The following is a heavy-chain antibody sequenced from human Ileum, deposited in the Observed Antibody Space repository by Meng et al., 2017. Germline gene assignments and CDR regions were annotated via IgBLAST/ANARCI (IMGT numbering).Heavy chain of an antibody. CDR3: DY. CDR2: IYYSGST. CDR1: GGSISSYY. J-gene: IGHJ4*02. V-gene: IGHV4-59*01. D-gene: IGHD6-19*01. Sequence: QVQLQESGTGLVKPSETLSLTCTVSGGSISSYYWSWIRQPPGKGLEWIGYIYYSGSTNYNPSLKSRVTISVDTSKNQFSLKLSSVKGVAGTPPFFDYWGQGTLVTVSS.